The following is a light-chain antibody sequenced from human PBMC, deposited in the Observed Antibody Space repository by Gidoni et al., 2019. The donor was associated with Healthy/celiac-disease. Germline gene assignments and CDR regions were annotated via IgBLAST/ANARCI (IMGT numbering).Light chain of an antibody. J-gene: IGKJ1*01. Sequence: AIQMTQSPSSLSASVGDRVTITGRASQGIRNDLGWYQQKPGKAPKLRIYAASSLQSGVPSRLSGSGYGTDFTRTISSLQPEDFATYYCLQDYNYPRTFGQGTKVEIK. V-gene: IGKV1-6*01. CDR1: QGIRND. CDR3: LQDYNYPRT. CDR2: AAS.